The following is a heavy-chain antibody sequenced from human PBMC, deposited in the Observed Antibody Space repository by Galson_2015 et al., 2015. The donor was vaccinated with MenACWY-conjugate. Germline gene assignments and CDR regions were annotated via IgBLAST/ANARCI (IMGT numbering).Heavy chain of an antibody. CDR1: GGSISSYY. Sequence: ETLSLTCTVSGGSISSYYWSWIRQPPGKGLEWIGYIYYSGSTNYNPSLKSRVTISVDTSKNQFSLKLSSVTAADTAVYYCASAGRAVAGTYYYYSMDVWGQGTTVTVSS. D-gene: IGHD6-19*01. V-gene: IGHV4-59*01. J-gene: IGHJ6*02. CDR3: ASAGRAVAGTYYYYSMDV. CDR2: IYYSGST.